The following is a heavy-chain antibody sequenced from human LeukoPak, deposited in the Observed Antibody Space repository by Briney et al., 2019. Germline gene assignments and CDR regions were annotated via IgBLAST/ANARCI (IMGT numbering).Heavy chain of an antibody. CDR3: VRLRRNSDTSGFYYYYDY. CDR1: GYTFSSYS. CDR2: ISVRSNYI. D-gene: IGHD3-22*01. Sequence: KPGGSLRLSCAASGYTFSSYSINWVRQAPGKGLEWVSSISVRSNYIYYADSVRGRFSISRDDAGDSLYLQMNSLRAEDTAVYYCVRLRRNSDTSGFYYYYDYWGQGTLVTVSS. V-gene: IGHV3-21*01. J-gene: IGHJ4*02.